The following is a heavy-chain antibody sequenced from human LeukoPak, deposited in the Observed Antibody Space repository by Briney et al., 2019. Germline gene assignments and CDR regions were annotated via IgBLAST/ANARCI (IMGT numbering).Heavy chain of an antibody. CDR2: IYYSGST. Sequence: PSETLSLTCTVSGGSISSSSYYWGWIRQPPGKGLEWIGSIYYSGSTYYNPSLKSRVTISVDTSKNQFSLQLNSVTPEDAAIYYCARWDSSGKYFHHWGQGTPVTASS. CDR1: GGSISSSSYY. CDR3: ARWDSSGKYFHH. D-gene: IGHD3-22*01. V-gene: IGHV4-39*07. J-gene: IGHJ1*01.